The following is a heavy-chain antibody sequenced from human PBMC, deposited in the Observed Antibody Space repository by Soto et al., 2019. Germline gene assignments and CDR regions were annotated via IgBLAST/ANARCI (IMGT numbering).Heavy chain of an antibody. D-gene: IGHD3-22*01. CDR1: GGTFSSYA. J-gene: IGHJ5*02. CDR2: IIPIFGTA. Sequence: QVQLVQSGAEVKKPGSSVKVSCKASGGTFSSYAITWVRQAPGQGLEWMGGIIPIFGTANYAQKFQGRVTITADESTSTDSKELSSLRYEDTAVYYCARDRGPSSGYYPYWFDPWGQGTLVTVSS. V-gene: IGHV1-69*12. CDR3: ARDRGPSSGYYPYWFDP.